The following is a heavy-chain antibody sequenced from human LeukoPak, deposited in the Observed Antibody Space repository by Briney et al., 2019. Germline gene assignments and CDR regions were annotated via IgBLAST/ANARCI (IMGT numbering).Heavy chain of an antibody. CDR1: GFSLSTSGMC. CDR3: ARTDSRINMVRGIPIPDFDN. D-gene: IGHD3-10*01. J-gene: IGHJ4*02. V-gene: IGHV2-70*11. Sequence: ESGPTLVNPTQTLTLTCTFSGFSLSTSGMCVSWIRQPPGKALEWLARIDWDDDKYYSISLKTRLTISKDTSKNQVALTMTNMDPVDTATYYCARTDSRINMVRGIPIPDFDNWGLGALVTVSS. CDR2: IDWDDDK.